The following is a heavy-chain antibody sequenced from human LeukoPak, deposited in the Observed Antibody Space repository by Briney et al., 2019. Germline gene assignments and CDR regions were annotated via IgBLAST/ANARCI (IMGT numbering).Heavy chain of an antibody. CDR3: TTIMENVGPL. CDR2: IKDKTDGGTT. Sequence: GGSLRLSCAASGFTVTNARMSWVRQAPGKGLEWVGRIKDKTDGGTTDYAAPVKGRFTFSRDDSKNTLYLQMNSLKIEDTAVYYYTTIMENVGPLWGQGTLVTVSS. CDR1: GFTVTNAR. J-gene: IGHJ4*02. D-gene: IGHD1-26*01. V-gene: IGHV3-15*01.